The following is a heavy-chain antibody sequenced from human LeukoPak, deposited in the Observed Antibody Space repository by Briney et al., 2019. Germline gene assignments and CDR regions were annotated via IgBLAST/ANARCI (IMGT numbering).Heavy chain of an antibody. CDR3: ARVDDLDAFDI. D-gene: IGHD2-2*03. V-gene: IGHV3-30*09. CDR2: ISDVGRIK. Sequence: GGSLRFSCVASGFAFSSYAMHWVRQSPGKGLEWVAVISDVGRIKYYADSVKGRFAISRDNSKNTLYLQMSSLRAEDTAVYYCARVDDLDAFDIWGQGTMVTVSS. J-gene: IGHJ3*02. CDR1: GFAFSSYA.